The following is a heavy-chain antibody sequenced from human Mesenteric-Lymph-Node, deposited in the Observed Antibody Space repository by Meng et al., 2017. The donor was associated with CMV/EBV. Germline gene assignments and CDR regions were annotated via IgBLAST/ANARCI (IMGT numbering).Heavy chain of an antibody. CDR1: GLIFSNHW. V-gene: IGHV3-7*01. Sequence: LSCEASGLIFSNHWMTWVRQAPGKGLEWVANINQDGSEKYYVDSVKGRFIISKDNAQNSLYLQMNSLRAEDTAVYYCAKRSGSLFDYWGRGTLVTVSS. CDR2: INQDGSEK. CDR3: AKRSGSLFDY. J-gene: IGHJ4*02. D-gene: IGHD3-3*01.